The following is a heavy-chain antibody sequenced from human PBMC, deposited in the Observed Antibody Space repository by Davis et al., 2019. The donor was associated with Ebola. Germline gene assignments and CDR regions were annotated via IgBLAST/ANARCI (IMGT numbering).Heavy chain of an antibody. V-gene: IGHV3-33*01. CDR1: GFTFSSYG. CDR2: IWYDGSNK. J-gene: IGHJ4*02. D-gene: IGHD3-16*01. Sequence: GESLKISCAASGFTFSSYGMHWVRQAPGKGLEWVAVIWYDGSNKYYADSVKGRFTISRDNSKNTLYLQMNSLRAEDTAVYYCARVDTRDDLGDYFDYWGQGTLVTVSS. CDR3: ARVDTRDDLGDYFDY.